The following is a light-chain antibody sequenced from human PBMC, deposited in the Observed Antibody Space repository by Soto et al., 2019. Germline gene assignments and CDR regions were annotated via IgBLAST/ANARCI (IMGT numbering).Light chain of an antibody. J-gene: IGKJ1*01. Sequence: EIVLTQSPGTLSLSPGERATLSCRASQSVSSSYLAWYQQKPGQAPRLLIYGASSRATGIPDRFSGSGSGTAFTLTISRLEPEDFAVYYCQHYGSSSWTVGQGTKVEIK. CDR3: QHYGSSSWT. CDR2: GAS. CDR1: QSVSSSY. V-gene: IGKV3-20*01.